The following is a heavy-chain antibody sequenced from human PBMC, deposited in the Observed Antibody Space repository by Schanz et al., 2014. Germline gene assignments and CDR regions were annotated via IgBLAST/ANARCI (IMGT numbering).Heavy chain of an antibody. J-gene: IGHJ3*02. V-gene: IGHV3-64*04. CDR3: ARKMKLGVYGGKGHDSLDI. CDR1: GFTFSIYA. CDR2: ISHDGYST. D-gene: IGHD4-17*01. Sequence: VQLAESGGGLVKPGGSLRLSCVASGFTFSIYAMHWVRQAPGKGLEYVSAISHDGYSTYYADSVKGRFTISRDNSKNTLYLQMNTLRAEDTAVYYCARKMKLGVYGGKGHDSLDIWGQGTMVTVSS.